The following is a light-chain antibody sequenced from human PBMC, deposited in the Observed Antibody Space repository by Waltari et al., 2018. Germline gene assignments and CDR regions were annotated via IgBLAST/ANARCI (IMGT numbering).Light chain of an antibody. CDR3: QQYFVYPYT. CDR2: ASS. V-gene: IGKV1-8*01. Sequence: AIRMTQSPSSLAASTGDRVTITCRASQAISGYLAWYQQKPGKAPNLLVYASSTSQTGVPSRFSGSGSGTAFTLTIDCLQSEDFATYYCQQYFVYPYTFGQGTKLEIK. J-gene: IGKJ2*01. CDR1: QAISGY.